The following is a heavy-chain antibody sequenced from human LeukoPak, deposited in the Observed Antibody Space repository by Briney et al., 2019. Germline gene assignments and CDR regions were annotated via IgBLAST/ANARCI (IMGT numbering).Heavy chain of an antibody. Sequence: HGESLKISCKGSGYSFTSYWIGWVRRMPGKGLEWMGIIYPGDSDTRYSPSFQGQVTISADKSISTAYLQWSSLKASDTAMYYCARHNYLGELLAYYYMDVWGNGTTVTVSS. CDR2: IYPGDSDT. V-gene: IGHV5-51*01. CDR1: GYSFTSYW. CDR3: ARHNYLGELLAYYYMDV. J-gene: IGHJ6*03. D-gene: IGHD3-16*01.